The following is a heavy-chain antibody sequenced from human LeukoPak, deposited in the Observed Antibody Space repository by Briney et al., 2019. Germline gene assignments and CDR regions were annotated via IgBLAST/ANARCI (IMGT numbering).Heavy chain of an antibody. V-gene: IGHV1-18*01. Sequence: ASVKVSCKASGYTFTSYAITWVRQAPGQGLEGMGWISSYNGNTNYAQKLQGRVTMTTETSTSTAYMELRSLRSDDTAVYYCARVTLSEIVVFDIWGQGTMVTVSS. CDR2: ISSYNGNT. J-gene: IGHJ3*02. CDR3: ARVTLSEIVVFDI. D-gene: IGHD2-15*01. CDR1: GYTFTSYA.